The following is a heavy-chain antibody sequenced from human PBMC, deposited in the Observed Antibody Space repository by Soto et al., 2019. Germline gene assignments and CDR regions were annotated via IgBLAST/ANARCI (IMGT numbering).Heavy chain of an antibody. CDR1: GFTLSSYD. Sequence: GGSLRLSCAASGFTLSSYDRHWVRQATGKGLECVSGITTTGDTYYAGSVKGRFTISRENAKNSLYLHMNSLRAGDTAVYYCAKDLVGATPYWGQGTLVTVYS. V-gene: IGHV3-13*01. J-gene: IGHJ4*02. D-gene: IGHD1-26*01. CDR3: AKDLVGATPY. CDR2: ITTTGDT.